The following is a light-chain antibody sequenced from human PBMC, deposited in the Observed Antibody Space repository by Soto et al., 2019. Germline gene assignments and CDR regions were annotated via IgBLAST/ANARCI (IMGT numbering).Light chain of an antibody. V-gene: IGKV1-5*01. CDR1: QSISIY. CDR2: AAS. J-gene: IGKJ1*01. Sequence: IQMTHAPSSLSASLGDIVTITFRASQSISIYLNWYQQKPGRAPKLLISAASSLQSGVPSRFSGSGSGTEFTLTISSLQPDDFATYYCQQYNSYSQTFGQGTKVDIK. CDR3: QQYNSYSQT.